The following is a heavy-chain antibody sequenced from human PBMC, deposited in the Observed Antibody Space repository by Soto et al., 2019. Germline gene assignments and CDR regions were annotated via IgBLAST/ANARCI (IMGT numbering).Heavy chain of an antibody. CDR3: AKWAGSSGFDY. CDR2: ISWNSGSI. V-gene: IGHV3-9*01. D-gene: IGHD6-19*01. CDR1: GFTFDDYA. J-gene: IGHJ4*02. Sequence: EVQLMESGGGLVQPGRSLRLSCAASGFTFDDYAMHWVRQAPGKGLEWVSGISWNSGSIGYADSVKGRFTISRDNAKNSLYLQMNSLRAEDTALYYCAKWAGSSGFDYWGQGTLVTVSS.